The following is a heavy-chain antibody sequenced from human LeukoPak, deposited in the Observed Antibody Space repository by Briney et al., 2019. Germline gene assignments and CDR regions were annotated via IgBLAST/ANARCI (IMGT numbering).Heavy chain of an antibody. D-gene: IGHD4-23*01. V-gene: IGHV4-59*01. CDR3: ARDGNGGNSWGWFDP. Sequence: PSETLSLTCTVTDGSISDSYWSWIRQSPGKGLEWIGYIYFTGFTHYNPSLKSRVTMSVDMSKKQFYLSVNSMTAADTAVYYCARDGNGGNSWGWFDPWGQGTLVTVSA. CDR2: IYFTGFT. J-gene: IGHJ5*02. CDR1: DGSISDSY.